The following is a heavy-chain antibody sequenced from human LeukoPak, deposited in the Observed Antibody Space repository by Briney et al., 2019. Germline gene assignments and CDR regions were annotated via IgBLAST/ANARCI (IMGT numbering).Heavy chain of an antibody. J-gene: IGHJ6*02. CDR2: INKDGRTI. D-gene: IGHD3-22*01. Sequence: GGSLRLSCEASGFSFSSSWMHWVRQAPGKGLVWVSRINKDGRTINYADSVKGRFTISRDNSKNTLYLQMNSLRAEDTAVYYCARTYDSSGALYYYGMDVWGQGTTVTVSS. CDR3: ARTYDSSGALYYYGMDV. V-gene: IGHV3-74*01. CDR1: GFSFSSSW.